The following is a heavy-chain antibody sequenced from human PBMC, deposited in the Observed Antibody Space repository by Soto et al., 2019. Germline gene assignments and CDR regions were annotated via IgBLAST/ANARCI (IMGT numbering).Heavy chain of an antibody. V-gene: IGHV1-2*04. CDR1: GYTFTGYY. J-gene: IGHJ6*02. Sequence: ASVKVSCKASGYTFTGYYMHWVRQAPGQGLEWMGWINPNSGGTNYAQKFQGWVTMTRDTSISTAYMELSRLRSDDTAVYYCASSRLPNYGMDFWGQGITVTVAS. CDR2: INPNSGGT. D-gene: IGHD2-15*01. CDR3: ASSRLPNYGMDF.